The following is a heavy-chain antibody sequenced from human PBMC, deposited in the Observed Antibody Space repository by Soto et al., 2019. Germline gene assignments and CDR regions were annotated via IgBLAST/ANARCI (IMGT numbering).Heavy chain of an antibody. CDR2: IHDSGST. J-gene: IGHJ4*01. Sequence: PXETLSLTCAVQGASLKGYVWSWIRQPPGKGLEWIGEIHDSGSTNDNPSLMSRVTLSRDTSKNQVSLQLSSMTAADTAVYYCARRLGGWYFDLWGHGILVTVSS. CDR1: GASLKGYV. CDR3: ARRLGGWYFDL. D-gene: IGHD6-19*01. V-gene: IGHV4-34*01.